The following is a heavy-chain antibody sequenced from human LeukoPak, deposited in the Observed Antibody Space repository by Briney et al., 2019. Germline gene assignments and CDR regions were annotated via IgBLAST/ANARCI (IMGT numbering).Heavy chain of an antibody. Sequence: PGGSLRLSCATSGFTFSSYWMTWVRQTPGKGLEWVAHINQDGSEKYYVDSVKGRFTISRDNAKNSLYLQMNSLRADDTAVYYCAREGQSTAFDYWGQGTLVTVSS. CDR3: AREGQSTAFDY. CDR1: GFTFSSYW. D-gene: IGHD5-18*01. CDR2: INQDGSEK. J-gene: IGHJ4*02. V-gene: IGHV3-7*01.